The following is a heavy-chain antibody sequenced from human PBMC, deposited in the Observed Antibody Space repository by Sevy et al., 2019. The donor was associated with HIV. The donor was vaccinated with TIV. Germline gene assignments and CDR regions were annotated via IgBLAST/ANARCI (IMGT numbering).Heavy chain of an antibody. J-gene: IGHJ4*02. V-gene: IGHV1-24*01. CDR3: ATTKDYYDSSGYPFDY. CDR1: GHTLSEFA. Sequence: ASVKVSCKVSGHTLSEFAMHWVRLAPGNGLEWMGTFDPEDGKTLHAQKFQGRVTMTEDTSTDTVYMEVINLRSEDTAVYYCATTKDYYDSSGYPFDYWGQGTLVTVSS. D-gene: IGHD3-22*01. CDR2: FDPEDGKT.